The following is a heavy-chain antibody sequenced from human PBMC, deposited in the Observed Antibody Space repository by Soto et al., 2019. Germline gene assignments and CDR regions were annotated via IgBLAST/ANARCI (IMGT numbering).Heavy chain of an antibody. CDR2: IYYSGST. D-gene: IGHD2-2*01. Sequence: PSETLSLTCTVSGGSISGSSYYWGWIRQPPGKGLEWIGSIYYSGSTYYNPSLKSRVTISVDTSKNQFSLKLSSVTAADTAVYYCARGIGYCSSTSCYGGYYGMDVWGQGTTVTVSS. CDR3: ARGIGYCSSTSCYGGYYGMDV. CDR1: GGSISGSSYY. J-gene: IGHJ6*02. V-gene: IGHV4-39*01.